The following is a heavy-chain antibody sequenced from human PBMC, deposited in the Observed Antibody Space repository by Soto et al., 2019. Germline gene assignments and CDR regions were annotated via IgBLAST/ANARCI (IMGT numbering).Heavy chain of an antibody. J-gene: IGHJ6*03. CDR1: GFSLTTNGVG. D-gene: IGHD3-3*01. CDR2: IYWDDDK. V-gene: IGHV2-5*02. CDR3: ARNYDFWSGPDYYYYMDV. Sequence: QITLKESGPPLVKPTQTLTLTCTFSGFSLTTNGVGVGWIRQPPGKALEWLALIYWDDDKRYSPSLKSRLTITKDTSKNQVVLTMTKMDPVDTATYYCARNYDFWSGPDYYYYMDVWGKGTTVTVSS.